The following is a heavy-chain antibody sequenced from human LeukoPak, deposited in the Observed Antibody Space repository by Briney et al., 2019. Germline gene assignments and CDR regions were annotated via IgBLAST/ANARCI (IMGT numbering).Heavy chain of an antibody. CDR2: INPNSGGT. V-gene: IGHV1-2*06. D-gene: IGHD3-10*01. Sequence: ASVKVSFKASGYTFTGYYMHWVRQAPGQGLEWMGRINPNSGGTNYAQKVQGRVTMTRDTSIRTAYMELSRLRSDDTAVYYCARVGVRYGDFPNWGQGTLVTVSS. J-gene: IGHJ1*01. CDR1: GYTFTGYY. CDR3: ARVGVRYGDFPN.